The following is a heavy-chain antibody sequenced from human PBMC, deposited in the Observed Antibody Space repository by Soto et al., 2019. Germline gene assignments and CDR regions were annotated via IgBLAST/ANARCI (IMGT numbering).Heavy chain of an antibody. CDR3: ASGPDSGRYYRSSFDY. V-gene: IGHV4-31*03. J-gene: IGHJ4*02. CDR1: GGSISSGGYY. Sequence: SETLSLTCTVSGGSISSGGYYWSWIRQHPGKGLEWIGYIYYSGSTYYNPSLKSRVTISVDTSKNQFSLKLSSVTAADTAVYYCASGPDSGRYYRSSFDYWGQGTLVTVSS. D-gene: IGHD3-22*01. CDR2: IYYSGST.